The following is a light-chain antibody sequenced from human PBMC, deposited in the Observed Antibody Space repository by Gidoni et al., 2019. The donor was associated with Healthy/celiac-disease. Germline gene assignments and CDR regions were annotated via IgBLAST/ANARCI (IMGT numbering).Light chain of an antibody. CDR3: QQYNNWPPP. V-gene: IGKV3-15*01. CDR1: QSVSSN. CDR2: GAS. J-gene: IGKJ3*01. Sequence: EIVMTQSPATRSVSPGERATLSCRASQSVSSNLAWYQQNPGQAPRLLIYGASTRATGIPARFSGSGSGTEFTLTSSSLQSEDVAVYYCQQYNNWPPPVGPXTKVDIK.